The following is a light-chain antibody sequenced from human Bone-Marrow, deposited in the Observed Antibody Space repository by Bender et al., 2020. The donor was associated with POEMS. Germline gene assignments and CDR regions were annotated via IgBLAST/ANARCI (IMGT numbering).Light chain of an antibody. CDR1: NIGSDS. J-gene: IGLJ1*01. V-gene: IGLV3-21*03. CDR2: DDT. CDR3: QVWDSSRDHYV. Sequence: SYVLTQPPSVSVAPGKTARITCGGNNIGSDSVHWYQQKPGQAPMLVVYDDTDRPSGLPERFSGSNSGNTATLTISRVEAGDEADYYCQVWDSSRDHYVFGTGTTVTVL.